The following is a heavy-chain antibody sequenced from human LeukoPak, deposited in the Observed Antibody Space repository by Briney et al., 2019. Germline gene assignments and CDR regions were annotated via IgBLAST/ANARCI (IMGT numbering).Heavy chain of an antibody. J-gene: IGHJ6*03. D-gene: IGHD3-22*01. CDR3: ARALPGYYDSRGTYYYMDV. V-gene: IGHV3-21*01. Sequence: GGSLRLSCAASGFTFSSYSMNWVRRAPGKGLEWVSSISSSSTYIYYVDSVKGRFTISRDNAKNSLYLQMHSLRAEDTAVYYCARALPGYYDSRGTYYYMDVWGKGTTVTVSS. CDR1: GFTFSSYS. CDR2: ISSSSTYI.